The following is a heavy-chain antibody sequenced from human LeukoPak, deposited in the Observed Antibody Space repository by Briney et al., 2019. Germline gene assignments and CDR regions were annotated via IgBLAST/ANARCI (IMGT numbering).Heavy chain of an antibody. D-gene: IGHD6-19*01. CDR3: ARQARYSSGWYRDY. CDR1: GYSISSGYY. Sequence: TSETLSLTCAVSGYSISSGYYWGWIRQPPGKGLEWIGSIYHSGSTYYNPSLKSRVTISVDTSKNQFSLKLSSVTAADTAVYYCARQARYSSGWYRDYWGQGTLVTVSS. CDR2: IYHSGST. J-gene: IGHJ4*02. V-gene: IGHV4-38-2*01.